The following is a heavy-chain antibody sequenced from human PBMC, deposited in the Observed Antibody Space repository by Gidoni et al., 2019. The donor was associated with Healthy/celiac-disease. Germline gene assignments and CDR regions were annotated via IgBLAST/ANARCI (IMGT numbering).Heavy chain of an antibody. J-gene: IGHJ6*02. D-gene: IGHD2-15*01. CDR3: ARAGYCSGGSCYSGYYNYGMDV. CDR1: GGTFSSYA. V-gene: IGHV1-69*01. CDR2: FIPIFGTA. Sequence: QVQLVQAGAEVKKPGSSVQVSCKASGGTFSSYAIRWVRQAPGQGLEWMGGFIPIFGTANYAQKFQGRVTITADESTSTAYMGLSSLRSEDTAVYYCARAGYCSGGSCYSGYYNYGMDVWGQGTTVTVSS.